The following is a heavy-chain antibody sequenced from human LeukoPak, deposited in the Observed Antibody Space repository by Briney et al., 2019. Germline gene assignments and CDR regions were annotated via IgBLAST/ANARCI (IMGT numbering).Heavy chain of an antibody. J-gene: IGHJ4*02. V-gene: IGHV3-30*02. D-gene: IGHD3-3*01. CDR1: GFTFSSYG. CDR3: AAPRHRPLRFLGWLGVDY. CDR2: IRYDGSNK. Sequence: GGSLRLSCAASGFTFSSYGMHWVRQAPGKGLEWVAFIRYDGSNKYYADSVKGRFTISRDNSKNTLYLQMNSLRAEDTAVYYCAAPRHRPLRFLGWLGVDYWGQGTLVTVSS.